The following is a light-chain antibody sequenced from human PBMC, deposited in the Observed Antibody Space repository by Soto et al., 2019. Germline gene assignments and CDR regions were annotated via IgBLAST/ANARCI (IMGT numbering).Light chain of an antibody. CDR3: GTWDSSPSVLYV. CDR1: SSNIGNNY. V-gene: IGLV1-51*02. Sequence: QSVLTQPPSVSAAPGQKVTISCSGSSSNIGNNYVSWYQQLPGTAPKLLIYENNKRPSGIPDRFSGSKSGTSATLGITGLQTGDEADYYCGTWDSSPSVLYVFGTGTKVTVL. CDR2: ENN. J-gene: IGLJ1*01.